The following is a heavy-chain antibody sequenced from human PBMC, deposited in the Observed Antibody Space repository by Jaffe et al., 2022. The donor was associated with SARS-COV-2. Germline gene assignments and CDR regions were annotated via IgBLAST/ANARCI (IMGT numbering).Heavy chain of an antibody. D-gene: IGHD2-15*01. V-gene: IGHV3-13*01. Sequence: EVQLVESGGGLVQPGGSLRLSCAASGFTFSRYDMHWVRQAPGKGLEWVSVIGTTGDTYYPVSVKGRFTISRENAKNSLYLQMNNLRAGDTAVYYCAREGTCSSVSCPLDYWGQGILVTVSS. CDR2: IGTTGDT. J-gene: IGHJ4*02. CDR3: AREGTCSSVSCPLDY. CDR1: GFTFSRYD.